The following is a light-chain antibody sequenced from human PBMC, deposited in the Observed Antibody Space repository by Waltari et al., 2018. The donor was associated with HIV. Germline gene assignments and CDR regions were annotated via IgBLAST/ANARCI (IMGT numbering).Light chain of an antibody. Sequence: SYELTQPPSLSVSPGQTATITCSGDNLGEKYVCWYQQKPGQSPVMVLYKDSRRPSGIPERFSGTNSGNTATLTISGTQAMDEADYYCQAWDSGTGVLFGGGTKLTVL. CDR3: QAWDSGTGVL. J-gene: IGLJ2*01. CDR1: NLGEKY. CDR2: KDS. V-gene: IGLV3-1*01.